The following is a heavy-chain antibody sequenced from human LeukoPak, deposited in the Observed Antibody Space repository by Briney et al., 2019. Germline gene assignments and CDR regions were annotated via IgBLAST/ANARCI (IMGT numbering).Heavy chain of an antibody. D-gene: IGHD6-19*01. V-gene: IGHV3-74*01. CDR2: INSDGSIT. Sequence: PGGSLRLSCAASGFTFTTYWMHWVRQAPGKGLVWVSHINSDGSITSYADSVKGRFTISRDNAKNTLYLQMNSLRAEDTAVYYCAKEPASSGWFDPWGQGTLVAVSS. CDR3: AKEPASSGWFDP. CDR1: GFTFTTYW. J-gene: IGHJ5*02.